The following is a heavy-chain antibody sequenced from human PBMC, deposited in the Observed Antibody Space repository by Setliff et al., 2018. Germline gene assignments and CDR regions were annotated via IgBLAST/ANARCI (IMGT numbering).Heavy chain of an antibody. J-gene: IGHJ2*01. D-gene: IGHD1-1*01. CDR1: GGTFSSYA. Sequence: SVKVSCKASGGTFSSYAISWVRQAPGQGLEWMGGIIPILGIANYAQKFQGRVTITADESTSTAYMEPSSLRSEDTAVYYCARSVSTGPTPFYWYFDLWGRGTLVTVS. V-gene: IGHV1-69*10. CDR2: IIPILGIA. CDR3: ARSVSTGPTPFYWYFDL.